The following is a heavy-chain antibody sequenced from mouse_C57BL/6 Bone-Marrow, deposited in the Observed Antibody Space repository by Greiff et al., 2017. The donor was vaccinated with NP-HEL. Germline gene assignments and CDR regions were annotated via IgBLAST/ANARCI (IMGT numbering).Heavy chain of an antibody. Sequence: VQLQQSGAELARPGASVKLSCKASGYTFTSYGISWVKQSTGQGLEWIGEIYPRSGNTYYNEKFKGKATLTADKSSSTAYMELRSLTSEDSAVYFCARQIYYEYEEFAYWGQGTLVTVSA. D-gene: IGHD2-4*01. J-gene: IGHJ3*01. CDR3: ARQIYYEYEEFAY. CDR2: IYPRSGNT. V-gene: IGHV1-81*01. CDR1: GYTFTSYG.